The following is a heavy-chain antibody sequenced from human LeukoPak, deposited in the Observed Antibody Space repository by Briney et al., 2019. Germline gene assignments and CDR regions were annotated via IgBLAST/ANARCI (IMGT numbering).Heavy chain of an antibody. V-gene: IGHV4-34*01. Sequence: KPSETLSLTCAVYGGSFSGYYWSWIRQPPGKGLEWIGEINHSGSTNYNPSLKSRVTISVDTSKNHFSLKLSSVTAADTAVYYCARGQARHSSSWHYFDYWGQGTLVTVSS. CDR2: INHSGST. J-gene: IGHJ4*02. D-gene: IGHD6-13*01. CDR1: GGSFSGYY. CDR3: ARGQARHSSSWHYFDY.